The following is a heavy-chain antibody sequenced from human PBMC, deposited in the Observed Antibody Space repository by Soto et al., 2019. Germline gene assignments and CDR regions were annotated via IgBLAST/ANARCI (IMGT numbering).Heavy chain of an antibody. CDR2: INSDGSST. J-gene: IGHJ6*02. CDR1: GFTFSSSW. CDR3: ARASETDLYYYYYYGMDV. Sequence: PGGSMKLSCAASGFTFSSSWMHWVRQAKGKGLVWVSRINSDGSSTSYADSVKGRFTISRDNAKNTLYLQMNSLRAEDTAVYYCARASETDLYYYYYYGMDVWGQGTTVTVSS. D-gene: IGHD2-21*02. V-gene: IGHV3-74*01.